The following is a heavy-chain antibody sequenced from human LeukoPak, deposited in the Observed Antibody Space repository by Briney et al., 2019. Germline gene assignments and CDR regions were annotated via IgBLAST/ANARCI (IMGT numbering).Heavy chain of an antibody. Sequence: GGSLRLSCAASGFTFSSYAMSWVRQAPGKGLEWVSAISSSGGTTYYADSVKGRFTISRDDSKNTLFLQMNSLRAEDTAVYYCAKGTMDGGQYYYDSSGGQGTLVTVSS. D-gene: IGHD3-22*01. CDR3: AKGTMDGGQYYYDSS. J-gene: IGHJ4*02. CDR2: ISSSGGTT. V-gene: IGHV3-23*01. CDR1: GFTFSSYA.